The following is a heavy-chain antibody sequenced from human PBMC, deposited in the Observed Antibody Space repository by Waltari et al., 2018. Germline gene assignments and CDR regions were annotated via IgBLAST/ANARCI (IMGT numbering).Heavy chain of an antibody. CDR3: ARAARYGSGSYYIDY. J-gene: IGHJ4*02. Sequence: QVQLQESGPGLVKPSETLSLTCTVSGGSISSYYWSWIRQPPGKGLEWIGYIYYSGSPNFDPSLKSRVTISVDTSKNQFSLKLSSVTAADTAVYYCARAARYGSGSYYIDYWGQGTLVTVSS. CDR1: GGSISSYY. V-gene: IGHV4-59*01. D-gene: IGHD3-10*01. CDR2: IYYSGSP.